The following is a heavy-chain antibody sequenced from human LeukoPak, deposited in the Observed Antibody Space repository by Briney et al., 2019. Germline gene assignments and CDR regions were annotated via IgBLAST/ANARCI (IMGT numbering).Heavy chain of an antibody. CDR3: AKTGFEGGSSWPHFDY. D-gene: IGHD6-13*01. V-gene: IGHV3-23*01. Sequence: PGGSLRLSCAASGFTFTSYSMNWVRQAPGKGLEWVSTISGSGGSTYYADSVKGRFTISRDNSKNTLYLQMNSLRAEDTAVYYCAKTGFEGGSSWPHFDYWGQGTLVTVSS. CDR1: GFTFTSYS. CDR2: ISGSGGST. J-gene: IGHJ4*02.